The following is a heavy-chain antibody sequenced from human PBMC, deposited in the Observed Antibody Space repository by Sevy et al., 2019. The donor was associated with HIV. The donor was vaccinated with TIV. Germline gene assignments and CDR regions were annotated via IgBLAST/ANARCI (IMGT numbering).Heavy chain of an antibody. CDR3: ARDFSASRPFVIGNCFDP. D-gene: IGHD6-6*01. CDR1: GYSLTGYY. J-gene: IGHJ5*02. Sequence: ASVKVSCKASGYSLTGYYIHWMRQAPGQGLEWMGWINPNNGGTNYAQRFQGRVTMTRDTSISTVSMELTSLRSDDTAVYFCARDFSASRPFVIGNCFDPWGQGTLVTVSS. V-gene: IGHV1-2*02. CDR2: INPNNGGT.